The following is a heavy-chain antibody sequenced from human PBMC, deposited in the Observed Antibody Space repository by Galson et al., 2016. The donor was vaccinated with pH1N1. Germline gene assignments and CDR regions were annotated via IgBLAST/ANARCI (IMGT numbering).Heavy chain of an antibody. V-gene: IGHV4-61*02. J-gene: IGHJ5*02. CDR2: IYTSGST. CDR1: GGSVSSGHYY. CDR3: ARDVDFGELGKWFDP. D-gene: IGHD3-10*01. Sequence: TLSLTCNVSGGSVSSGHYYWSWIRQPAGKGLEWIGRIYTSGSTNYNPSLKSRVTISVDTSKNQFSLKLSSVTAADTAVYYCARDVDFGELGKWFDPWGQGTLVTVSS.